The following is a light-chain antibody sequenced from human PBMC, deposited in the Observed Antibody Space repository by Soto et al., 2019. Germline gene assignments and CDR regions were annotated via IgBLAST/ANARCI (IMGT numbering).Light chain of an antibody. V-gene: IGLV2-14*03. J-gene: IGLJ1*01. CDR2: DVS. Sequence: QSVLTQPASVSGSPGQSIAISCTGTSSEVGGYNYVSWYQQHPGKASKLMIYDVSNRPSGVFDRFSGSKSGNTASLTISGLQAEDEADYYCSSHTTSSTRVFGTGTKVTVL. CDR1: SSEVGGYNY. CDR3: SSHTTSSTRV.